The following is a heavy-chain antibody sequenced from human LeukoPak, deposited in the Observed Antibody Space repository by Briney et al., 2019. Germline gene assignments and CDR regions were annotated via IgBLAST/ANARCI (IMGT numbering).Heavy chain of an antibody. CDR1: GFAFSSYA. Sequence: GGSLRLSCVASGFAFSSYAMSWVRQAPGKGLEWVSAISGSGDSTYYADSVKGRFSISRDKSKNTLYLQMNSLRAEDTAVYYCTKDRLSSGWYNYFDPWGQGTLVTVSS. J-gene: IGHJ5*02. CDR2: ISGSGDST. CDR3: TKDRLSSGWYNYFDP. D-gene: IGHD6-19*01. V-gene: IGHV3-23*01.